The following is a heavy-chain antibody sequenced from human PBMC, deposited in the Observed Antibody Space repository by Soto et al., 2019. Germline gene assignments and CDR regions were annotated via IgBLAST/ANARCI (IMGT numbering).Heavy chain of an antibody. CDR2: ISGSGGST. J-gene: IGHJ4*02. CDR3: AKDGRGAVAPYYFDY. Sequence: GGSLRLSCAASGFTFSSYAMSWVRQAPGKGLEWVSAISGSGGSTYYADSVKGRFTISRDNSKNTLYLQMNSLRAEDTAVYYCAKDGRGAVAPYYFDYWRQGTLVTVSS. D-gene: IGHD6-19*01. V-gene: IGHV3-23*01. CDR1: GFTFSSYA.